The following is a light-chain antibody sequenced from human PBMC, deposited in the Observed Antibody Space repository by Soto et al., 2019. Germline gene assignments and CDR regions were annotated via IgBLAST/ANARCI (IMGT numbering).Light chain of an antibody. J-gene: IGLJ3*02. V-gene: IGLV6-57*04. CDR2: ENN. Sequence: FMLTQPHSVSESPGKTVTISCTRSSGIIASNYVQWYQQRPGSAPTTVIYENNERPSGVPDRFSGSIDSSSNSASLTISGLKTEDEADYYCQSYDSGTWVFGGGTKLTVL. CDR1: SGIIASNY. CDR3: QSYDSGTWV.